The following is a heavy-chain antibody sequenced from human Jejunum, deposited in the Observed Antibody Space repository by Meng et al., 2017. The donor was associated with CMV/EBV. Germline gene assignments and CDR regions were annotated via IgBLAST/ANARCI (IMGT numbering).Heavy chain of an antibody. CDR1: GFTFSDHY. Sequence: QAQLVESGGXLVKSGGSXRLSCAASGFTFSDHYMSWIRRAPGKGLEWVSYISASSRFTNYIDSVKGRFTISRDNAQNSLFLQMNSLRAEDTAIYYCASQGVSTSGFDPWGQGTLVTVSS. V-gene: IGHV3-11*05. D-gene: IGHD2-8*01. CDR2: ISASSRFT. CDR3: ASQGVSTSGFDP. J-gene: IGHJ5*02.